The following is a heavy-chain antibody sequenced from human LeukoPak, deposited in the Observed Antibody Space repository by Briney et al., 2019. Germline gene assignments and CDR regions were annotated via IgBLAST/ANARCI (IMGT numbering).Heavy chain of an antibody. J-gene: IGHJ4*02. CDR1: GFIFSTYA. Sequence: GGSLRLFCAASGFIFSTYAMSWVRHTPGKGLEGVSAISSSGSNTYYPDSVKGRFTITSDNSYNTLYLQMNSLRAEDTAVYFCAKGRGGDYGGNFDCWGQGTLVTVSS. V-gene: IGHV3-23*01. CDR3: AKGRGGDYGGNFDC. CDR2: ISSSGSNT. D-gene: IGHD4-17*01.